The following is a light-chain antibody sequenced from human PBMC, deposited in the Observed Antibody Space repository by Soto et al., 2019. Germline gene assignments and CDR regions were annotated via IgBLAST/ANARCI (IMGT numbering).Light chain of an antibody. J-gene: IGKJ1*01. V-gene: IGKV1-5*03. CDR2: KAS. Sequence: DIPMTQSPSTLSASVGDRVTITCRASQSISSWLAWYQQKPGKAPKLLIYKASSLESGVPSRFSGSGSGTEFTLTISSLQPDDFATYYCQHYYGYSWTFGQGTKVDIK. CDR3: QHYYGYSWT. CDR1: QSISSW.